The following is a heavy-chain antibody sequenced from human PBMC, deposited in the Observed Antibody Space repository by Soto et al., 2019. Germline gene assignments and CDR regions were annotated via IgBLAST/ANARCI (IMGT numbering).Heavy chain of an antibody. J-gene: IGHJ3*02. CDR3: AHSRLWFGESQEGDI. Sequence: QITLKESGPTLVKPTQTLTLTCTFSGFSLSSSGVGVGWIRQPPGKALEWLALIYWDDDKRYSPSLKSRLTNTKDTSKNQVVLTMTNMDPVDTATYYCAHSRLWFGESQEGDIWGQGTMVTVSS. V-gene: IGHV2-5*02. CDR1: GFSLSSSGVG. D-gene: IGHD3-10*01. CDR2: IYWDDDK.